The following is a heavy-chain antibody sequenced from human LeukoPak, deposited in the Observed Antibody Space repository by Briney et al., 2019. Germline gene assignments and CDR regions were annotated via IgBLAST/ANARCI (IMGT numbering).Heavy chain of an antibody. CDR2: INPNSGGT. CDR1: GYTFTGYY. V-gene: IGHV1-2*06. CDR3: AREGYSSSPFQH. J-gene: IGHJ1*01. D-gene: IGHD6-13*01. Sequence: ASVKVSCKASGYTFTGYYMHWVRQVPGQGLEWMGRINPNSGGTNYAQKFQGRVTMTRDTSISTAYMELSRLRSDDTAVYYCAREGYSSSPFQHWGQGTLVTVSS.